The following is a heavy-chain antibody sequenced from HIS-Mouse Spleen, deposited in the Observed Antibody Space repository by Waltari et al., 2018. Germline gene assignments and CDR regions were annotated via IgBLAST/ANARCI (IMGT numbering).Heavy chain of an antibody. CDR3: AKDPGVLRYFDWLFDY. Sequence: VRQAPGKGLEWVAVISYDGSNKYYADSVKGRFTISRDNSKNTLYLQMNSLRAEDTAVYYCAKDPGVLRYFDWLFDYWGQGTLVTVSS. V-gene: IGHV3-30*18. D-gene: IGHD3-9*01. J-gene: IGHJ4*02. CDR2: ISYDGSNK.